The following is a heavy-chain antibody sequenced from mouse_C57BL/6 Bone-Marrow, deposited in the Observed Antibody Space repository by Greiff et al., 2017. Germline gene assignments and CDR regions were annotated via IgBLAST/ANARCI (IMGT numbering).Heavy chain of an antibody. CDR1: GYTFTSYW. V-gene: IGHV1-69*01. Sequence: VQLQQSGAELVMPGASVKLSCKASGYTFTSYWMHWVKQRPGQGLEWIGEIDPSDSYTNYHQKFKGKSTLTVDKSSSTAYRQLSSLPSEDSAVYYCAREGYGSSPYGYFDVWGTGTTVTVSS. CDR3: AREGYGSSPYGYFDV. CDR2: IDPSDSYT. D-gene: IGHD1-1*01. J-gene: IGHJ1*03.